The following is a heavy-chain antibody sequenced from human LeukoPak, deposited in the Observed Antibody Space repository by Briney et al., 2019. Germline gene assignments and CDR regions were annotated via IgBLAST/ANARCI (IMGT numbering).Heavy chain of an antibody. D-gene: IGHD3/OR15-3a*01. J-gene: IGHJ4*02. Sequence: PGGSLRLSCAASGFTFSSYSMNWVRQAPGKGLEWVSSISSSSSYIYYADSVKGRFTISRDNTENSMYLQMNSLRVEDTAVYFCAGGEGWTAEDWGQGTQVTVSS. CDR2: ISSSSSYI. V-gene: IGHV3-21*04. CDR3: AGGEGWTAED. CDR1: GFTFSSYS.